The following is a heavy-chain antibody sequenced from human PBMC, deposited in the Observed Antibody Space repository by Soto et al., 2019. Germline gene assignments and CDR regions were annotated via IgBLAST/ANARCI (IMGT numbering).Heavy chain of an antibody. V-gene: IGHV3-21*01. J-gene: IGHJ4*02. D-gene: IGHD2-15*01. CDR1: GITFSGYS. Sequence: GGSLRLSCAASGITFSGYSMNWVRQAPGKGLEWVSSISTSSSYIYYADSVRGRFTISRDNAKNSLYLQLNGLRAEDTAVYYCARLGYCNNSRCYGFDYWGQGTLVTVSS. CDR3: ARLGYCNNSRCYGFDY. CDR2: ISTSSSYI.